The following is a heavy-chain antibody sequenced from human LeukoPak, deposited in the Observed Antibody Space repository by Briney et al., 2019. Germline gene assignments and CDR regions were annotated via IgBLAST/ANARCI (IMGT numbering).Heavy chain of an antibody. CDR2: IYPGDSDT. CDR3: ARHLGISGSGSRAWFDP. V-gene: IGHV5-51*01. J-gene: IGHJ5*02. Sequence: GESLKISCKGSGYSFTSYWIGWVRQVPGKGLEWMGIIYPGDSDTRYSPSFQGQVTISADKSISTAYLQWSSLKASDSAMYYCARHLGISGSGSRAWFDPWGQGTLVTVSS. D-gene: IGHD3-10*01. CDR1: GYSFTSYW.